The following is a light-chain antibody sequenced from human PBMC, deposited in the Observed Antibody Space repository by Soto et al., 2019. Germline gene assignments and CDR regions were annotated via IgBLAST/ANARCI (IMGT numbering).Light chain of an antibody. J-gene: IGKJ2*01. V-gene: IGKV1-39*01. CDR2: AAS. Sequence: IQMTQSPSSLSASVGDRVTITCRASQTISFYLNWYQQKPGKAPKLLIYAASSLQNGVPSRFSGRGTGANFNLTIRRPPPEDFSIYHRQKSFRTPYPFGQGNKPEIK. CDR1: QTISFY. CDR3: QKSFRTPYP.